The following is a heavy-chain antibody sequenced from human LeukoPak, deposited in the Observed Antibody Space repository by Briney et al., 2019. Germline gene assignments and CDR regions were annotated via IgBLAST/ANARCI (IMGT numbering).Heavy chain of an antibody. CDR3: AKDLVAMVRGVRPNWFDL. CDR1: GFTFSSYD. V-gene: IGHV3-23*01. J-gene: IGHJ5*02. D-gene: IGHD3-10*01. CDR2: ISVSGGST. Sequence: GGSLRLSCAVSGFTFSSYDMRWVRQAPGKGLEWVSAISVSGGSTYYADSVKGRFTISRDNPKHTLYLQMNSLRAEDTAVYYCAKDLVAMVRGVRPNWFDLWGQGTLVTVSS.